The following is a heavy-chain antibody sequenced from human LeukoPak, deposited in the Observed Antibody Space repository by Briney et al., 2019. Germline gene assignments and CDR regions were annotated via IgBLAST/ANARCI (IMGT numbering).Heavy chain of an antibody. J-gene: IGHJ4*02. CDR1: RFTFSRYG. CDR2: ISYDGSNK. CDR3: AKDRSYYDSSGYIYYFDY. V-gene: IGHV3-30*18. D-gene: IGHD3-22*01. Sequence: PGGSLRLSCAASRFTFSRYGMHWVRQAPGKGLEWVASISYDGSNKQYGDFVKGRFTISRDNSKNTLYLQMNSLRAEDTAVYYCAKDRSYYDSSGYIYYFDYWGQGTLVTVSS.